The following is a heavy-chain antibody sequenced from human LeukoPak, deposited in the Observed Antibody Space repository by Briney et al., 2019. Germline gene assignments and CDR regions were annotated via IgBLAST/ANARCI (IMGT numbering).Heavy chain of an antibody. Sequence: SETLSLTCTVSGNSISNYYWGWVRQPAGKGLEWIGRIYISGSTNYNPSLKSRVTMSVDTSKNQFSLKLSSVTAADTALYYCARQTYYYDSSGYLKGWFDPWGQGTLVTVSS. CDR3: ARQTYYYDSSGYLKGWFDP. J-gene: IGHJ5*02. V-gene: IGHV4-4*07. CDR1: GNSISNYY. CDR2: IYISGST. D-gene: IGHD3-22*01.